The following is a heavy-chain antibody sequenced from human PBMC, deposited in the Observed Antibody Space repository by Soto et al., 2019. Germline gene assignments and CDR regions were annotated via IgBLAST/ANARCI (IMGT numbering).Heavy chain of an antibody. CDR3: ARDGELGSSWYSFDY. D-gene: IGHD6-13*01. CDR1: GLTFSTYE. J-gene: IGHJ4*02. V-gene: IGHV3-48*03. Sequence: GGSLRLSCAASGLTFSTYEMNWVRQAPGKGLEWVSYISSSGSTIYYADSVKGRFTISRDNAKNSLYLQMNSLRAEDTAVYYCARDGELGSSWYSFDYWGQGTLVTVSS. CDR2: ISSSGSTI.